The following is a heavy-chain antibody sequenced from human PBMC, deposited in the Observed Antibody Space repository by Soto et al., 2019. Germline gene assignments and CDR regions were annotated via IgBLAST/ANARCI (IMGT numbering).Heavy chain of an antibody. Sequence: PSETLSLTCTVSGGSVSSGSYYWSWIRQPPGKGLEWVGCIYYSGSTKYNPSLKSRVTISVDTSKNQFSLKLSSVTAADTAVYYCAKNLPRTGRFDYWGQGTVVTVSS. J-gene: IGHJ4*02. CDR2: IYYSGST. CDR1: GGSVSSGSYY. V-gene: IGHV4-61*01. CDR3: AKNLPRTGRFDY.